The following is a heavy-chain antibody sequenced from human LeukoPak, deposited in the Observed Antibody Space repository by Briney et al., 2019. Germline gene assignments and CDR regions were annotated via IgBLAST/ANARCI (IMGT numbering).Heavy chain of an antibody. CDR1: GYTFTAYY. V-gene: IGHV1-2*02. J-gene: IGHJ3*02. CDR3: ARGGYSSSRHAFDI. D-gene: IGHD6-13*01. Sequence: GASVKVSCKASGYTFTAYYMHWVRQAPGQGLEWMGWINPNSGGTNYAQKFQGRVTMTRDTSISTAYMELSRLRSDDTAVYYCARGGYSSSRHAFDIWGQGTMVTVSS. CDR2: INPNSGGT.